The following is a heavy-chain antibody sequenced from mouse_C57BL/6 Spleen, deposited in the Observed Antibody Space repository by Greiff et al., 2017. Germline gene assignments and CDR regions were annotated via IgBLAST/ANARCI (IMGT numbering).Heavy chain of an antibody. V-gene: IGHV1-82*01. Sequence: QVQLQQSGPELVKPGASVKISCKASGYAFSSSWMNWVKQRPGKGLEWIGRIYPGDGDTNYNGKFKGKATLTADKSSSTAYMQLSSLTSEDSAVXFCARSDYYGSSYAMDYWGQGTSVTVSS. D-gene: IGHD1-1*01. CDR1: GYAFSSSW. CDR3: ARSDYYGSSYAMDY. CDR2: IYPGDGDT. J-gene: IGHJ4*01.